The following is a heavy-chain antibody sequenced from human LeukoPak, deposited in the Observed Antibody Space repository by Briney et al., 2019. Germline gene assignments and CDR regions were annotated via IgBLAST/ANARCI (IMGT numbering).Heavy chain of an antibody. CDR3: ASIAAASPDAFDI. CDR2: IYYSGST. CDR1: GVSISSYY. Sequence: SETLSLTCTVSGVSISSYYWSWIRQPPGKGLEWIGYIYYSGSTNYNPSLKSRVTISVDTSKNQFSLKLSSVTAADTAVYYCASIAAASPDAFDIWGQGTMVTVSS. D-gene: IGHD6-13*01. V-gene: IGHV4-59*12. J-gene: IGHJ3*02.